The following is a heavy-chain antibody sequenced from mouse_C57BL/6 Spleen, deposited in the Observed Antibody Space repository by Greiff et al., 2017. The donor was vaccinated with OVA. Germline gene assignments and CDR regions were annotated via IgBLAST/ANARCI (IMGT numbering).Heavy chain of an antibody. D-gene: IGHD1-1*01. J-gene: IGHJ3*01. Sequence: VQLKQPGAELVKPGASVTLSCKASGYTFTSYWMQWVKQRPGQGLEWIGEIDPSDSYTNYNQKFTGNATLTVDTSSSTAYMQLSSLTSEDSAVYYCACSSYVGFAYWGQGTLVTVSA. CDR1: GYTFTSYW. CDR3: ACSSYVGFAY. CDR2: IDPSDSYT. V-gene: IGHV1-50*01.